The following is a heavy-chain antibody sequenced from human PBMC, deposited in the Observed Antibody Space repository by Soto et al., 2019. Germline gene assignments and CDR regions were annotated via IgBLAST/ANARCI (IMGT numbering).Heavy chain of an antibody. V-gene: IGHV1-69*06. CDR1: GGTFSSYA. CDR2: MIPIFGTA. CDR3: ASSGFWRGTHLYYYYYGMDV. Sequence: GASVKVSCKASGGTFSSYAISWVRQAPGQGLEWMGGMIPIFGTANYAQKFQGSFTITSDKSTSTAYMALRSLRSEDTAVYYCASSGFWRGTHLYYYYYGMDVWDQGTTVTVSS. J-gene: IGHJ6*02. D-gene: IGHD3-3*01.